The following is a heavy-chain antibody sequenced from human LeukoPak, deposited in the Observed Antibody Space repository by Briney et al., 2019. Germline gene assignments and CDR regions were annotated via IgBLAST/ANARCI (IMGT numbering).Heavy chain of an antibody. V-gene: IGHV1-69*01. CDR3: AKGLRSESYYNTFDY. D-gene: IGHD3-10*01. CDR2: IIPIFGTA. CDR1: GGTFSSYA. Sequence: SVKVSCKASGGTFSSYAISWVRQVPGQGLEWMGGIIPIFGTANYAQKFQGRVTITADESTSTAYMELSSLRSEDTAMYYCAKGLRSESYYNTFDYWGQGTLVTVSS. J-gene: IGHJ4*02.